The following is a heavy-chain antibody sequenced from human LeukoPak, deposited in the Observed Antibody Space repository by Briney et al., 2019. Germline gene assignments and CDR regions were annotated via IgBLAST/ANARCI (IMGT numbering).Heavy chain of an antibody. D-gene: IGHD3-22*01. V-gene: IGHV3-30*04. J-gene: IGHJ4*02. Sequence: GGSLRLSCAASGFTFSSYAMHWVRQAPGKGLEWVAFISYDGSNKYYADSVKGRFTISRDNSKNTLYLQMNSLRAEDTAVYYCAKRRSRHSITMIVVGHYFDYWGQGTLVTVSS. CDR2: ISYDGSNK. CDR3: AKRRSRHSITMIVVGHYFDY. CDR1: GFTFSSYA.